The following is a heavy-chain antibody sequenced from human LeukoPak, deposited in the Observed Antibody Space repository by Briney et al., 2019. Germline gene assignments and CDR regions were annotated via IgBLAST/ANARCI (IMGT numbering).Heavy chain of an antibody. D-gene: IGHD3-16*01. Sequence: PGGSLRLSCAASGFTFSNYAMTWVRQAPGKGLEWVSAIGESGDKKNYADSVKGRFAISRDNSKNTLYLQMNSLRAEDTAIYYCAKDLGGLVWHFDLWGRGTLVTVSS. CDR3: AKDLGGLVWHFDL. J-gene: IGHJ2*01. CDR1: GFTFSNYA. V-gene: IGHV3-23*01. CDR2: IGESGDKK.